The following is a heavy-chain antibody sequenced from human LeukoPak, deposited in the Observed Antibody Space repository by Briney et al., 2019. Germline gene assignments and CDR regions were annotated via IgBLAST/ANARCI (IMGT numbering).Heavy chain of an antibody. D-gene: IGHD5-24*01. J-gene: IGHJ4*02. V-gene: IGHV3-11*01. CDR3: ARANRMATIYIYY. Sequence: GGSLRLSCAASGFTFSDYYMSWIRQAPGKGLEWVSYISSSGSTIYYADSVKGRFTISRDNAKNSLYLRMNSLRAEDTAVYYCARANRMATIYIYYWGQGTLVTVSS. CDR2: ISSSGSTI. CDR1: GFTFSDYY.